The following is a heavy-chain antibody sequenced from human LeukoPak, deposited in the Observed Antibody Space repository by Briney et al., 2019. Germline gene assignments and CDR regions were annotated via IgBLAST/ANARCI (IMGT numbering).Heavy chain of an antibody. CDR1: GGSICSSTVY. V-gene: IGHV4-39*01. J-gene: IGHJ4*02. CDR3: ARPGYYDNSGFNFDY. Sequence: PSETLSLTCTVSGGSICSSTVYWGWIRQPPGKGLEWIGGINYSGYTYYNPSLKSRVTISVDTPKNQFSLKLSSVTAADTAVYYCARPGYYDNSGFNFDYWGQGTLVTVSS. CDR2: INYSGYT. D-gene: IGHD3-22*01.